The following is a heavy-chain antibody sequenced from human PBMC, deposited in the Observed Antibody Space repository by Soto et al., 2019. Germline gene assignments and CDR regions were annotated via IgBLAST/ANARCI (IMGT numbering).Heavy chain of an antibody. D-gene: IGHD6-13*01. CDR2: IIPIFGTA. CDR3: ASPAAAKAGYYYGMDV. CDR1: GGTFSSYA. V-gene: IGHV1-69*13. J-gene: IGHJ6*02. Sequence: SVKVSCKASGGTFSSYAISWVRQAPGQGLEWMGGIIPIFGTANYAQKFQGRVTITADESTSTAYMELSSLRSEDTAVYYCASPAAAKAGYYYGMDVWGQGTTVTVSS.